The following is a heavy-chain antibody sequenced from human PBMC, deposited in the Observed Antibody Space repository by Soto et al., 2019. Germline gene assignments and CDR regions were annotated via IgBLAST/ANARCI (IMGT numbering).Heavy chain of an antibody. Sequence: GESLKISCKGSGYSCTSYWIGWVRQMPGKGLEWMGIIYPGDSDTRYSPSFQGQVTISADKSISTAYLQWSSLKASDTAMYYCARHYSSSGRGYGMDVWGQGTTVTVSS. CDR1: GYSCTSYW. CDR3: ARHYSSSGRGYGMDV. CDR2: IYPGDSDT. V-gene: IGHV5-51*01. D-gene: IGHD6-13*01. J-gene: IGHJ6*02.